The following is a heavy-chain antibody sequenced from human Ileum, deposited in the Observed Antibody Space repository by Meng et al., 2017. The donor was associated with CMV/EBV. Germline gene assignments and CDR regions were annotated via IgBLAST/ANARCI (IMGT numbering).Heavy chain of an antibody. CDR2: FTARGNT. V-gene: IGHV4-4*07. D-gene: IGHD3-9*01. J-gene: IGHJ5*02. Sequence: APLQESAPGLVKPSETPSLPCSVSGTSIRSYCWSWIRQPAGKGLGVIGRFTARGNTNYNPSLKSRVTMSLDTSLNQFSLRLNSVTAADTAVYYCARDVIRDDTGSWFDPWGQGTLVTVSS. CDR1: GTSIRSYC. CDR3: ARDVIRDDTGSWFDP.